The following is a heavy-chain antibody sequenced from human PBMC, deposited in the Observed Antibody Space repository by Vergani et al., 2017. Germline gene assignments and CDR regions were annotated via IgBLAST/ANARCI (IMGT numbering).Heavy chain of an antibody. V-gene: IGHV3-48*03. CDR1: GFTFSSYE. Sequence: EVQLLESGGGLVQPGGSLRLSCAASGFTFSSYEMNWVRQAPGKGLEWVSYISSSGSTIYYADSVKGRFTISRDNAKNSLYLQMNSLRAEDTAVYFCAREMTYDTFDIWGQGTMVTVPA. D-gene: IGHD2-21*02. CDR2: ISSSGSTI. CDR3: AREMTYDTFDI. J-gene: IGHJ3*02.